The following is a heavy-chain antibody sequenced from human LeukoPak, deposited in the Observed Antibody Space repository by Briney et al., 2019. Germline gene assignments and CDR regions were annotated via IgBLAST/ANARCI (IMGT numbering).Heavy chain of an antibody. V-gene: IGHV3-43D*03. D-gene: IGHD1-14*01. CDR1: GFSFDDYA. CDR2: ITWDGGST. J-gene: IGHJ6*03. CDR3: ARDRGNQRGYYFYYMDV. Sequence: PGGSLRLSCAASGFSFDDYAMHWVRQAPGKGLEWVSLITWDGGSTYYADSVKGRFTISRDNAKNSLYLQMNSLRAEDTAVYYCARDRGNQRGYYFYYMDVWGKGTTVTVSS.